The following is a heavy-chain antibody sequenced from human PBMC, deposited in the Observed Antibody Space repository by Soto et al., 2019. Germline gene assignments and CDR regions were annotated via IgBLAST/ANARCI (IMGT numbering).Heavy chain of an antibody. CDR2: IYYSGST. Sequence: SETLSLTCTVSGGSISSYYWSWVRQPPGKGLEWIGYIYYSGSTNYNPSLKSRVTISVDTSKNQFPLKLSSVTAADTAVYYCASTKPDHGDYGPLLVYWGQGTLVTVSS. CDR1: GGSISSYY. V-gene: IGHV4-59*01. CDR3: ASTKPDHGDYGPLLVY. D-gene: IGHD4-17*01. J-gene: IGHJ4*02.